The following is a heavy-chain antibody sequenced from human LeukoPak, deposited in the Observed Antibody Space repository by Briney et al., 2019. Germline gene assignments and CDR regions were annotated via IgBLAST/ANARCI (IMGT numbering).Heavy chain of an antibody. J-gene: IGHJ3*02. CDR2: IYSGGTA. V-gene: IGHV4-59*08. D-gene: IGHD5-12*01. CDR3: VSPSTWLAFHI. Sequence: SETLSLTCTVSGGSVSSSFWSWVRQPPGKGLEWIGDIYSGGTANYDPSVESRATVSLDSSKNHFYLKLTSVTAADTAIYHCVSPSTWLAFHIWGPGTMVTVSS. CDR1: GGSVSSSF.